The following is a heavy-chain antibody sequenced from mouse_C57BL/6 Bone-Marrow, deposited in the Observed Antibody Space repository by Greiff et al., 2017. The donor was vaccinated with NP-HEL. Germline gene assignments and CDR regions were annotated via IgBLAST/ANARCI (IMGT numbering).Heavy chain of an antibody. CDR1: GYTFTDYN. CDR2: INPNNGGP. Sequence: EVQLQQSGPELVKPGASVKIPCKASGYTFTDYNMDWVKQSHGKSLEWIGDINPNNGGPIYNQKFKGKATLTVDKSSSTAYMELRSLTSEDTAVYYCARGTTTVVAHWYFDVWGTGTTVTVSS. D-gene: IGHD1-1*01. V-gene: IGHV1-18*01. CDR3: ARGTTTVVAHWYFDV. J-gene: IGHJ1*03.